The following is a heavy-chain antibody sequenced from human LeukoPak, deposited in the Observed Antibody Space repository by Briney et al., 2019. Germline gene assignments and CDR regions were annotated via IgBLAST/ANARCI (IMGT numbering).Heavy chain of an antibody. J-gene: IGHJ4*02. CDR1: GGSISGYY. CDR2: ISYSGST. D-gene: IGHD6-19*01. CDR3: ARDGRAGSLFAY. V-gene: IGHV4-59*01. Sequence: SSETLSLTCTVSGGSISGYYWSWIRQPPGQGLEWVGYISYSGSTNYNPSLKSQVTISVDTSKNQFSLKLSSVTAADTAIYYCARDGRAGSLFAYWGQGTLVTVSS.